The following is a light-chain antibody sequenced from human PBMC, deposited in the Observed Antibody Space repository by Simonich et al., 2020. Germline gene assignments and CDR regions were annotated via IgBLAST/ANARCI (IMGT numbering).Light chain of an antibody. CDR1: QSVLYSSNNKNY. CDR3: QQYYSTPYT. V-gene: IGKV4-1*01. Sequence: DIVMTQSSDSLAVSLGERATINCKSSQSVLYSSNNKNYLAWYQQKPGQPPTLLIYWASTRESGVPDRVSGSGSGTDFTITISSLQAEDVAVYYCQQYYSTPYTFGQGTKLEIK. J-gene: IGKJ2*01. CDR2: WAS.